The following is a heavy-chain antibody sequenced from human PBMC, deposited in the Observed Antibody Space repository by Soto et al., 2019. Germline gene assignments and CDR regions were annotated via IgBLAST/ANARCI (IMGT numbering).Heavy chain of an antibody. D-gene: IGHD3-3*01. Sequence: GSLRLSCAASGFSFGSYALSWVRQAPGKGLEWVSTISGSDGKTFYADSVKGRFSISRDTSQSTLYLQMNSLRADDTAMYYCARWSYLDYWGQGNRVTVSS. CDR2: ISGSDGKT. V-gene: IGHV3-23*01. CDR3: ARWSYLDY. J-gene: IGHJ4*02. CDR1: GFSFGSYA.